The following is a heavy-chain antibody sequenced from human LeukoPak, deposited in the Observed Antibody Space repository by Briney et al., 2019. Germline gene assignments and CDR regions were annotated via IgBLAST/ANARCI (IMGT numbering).Heavy chain of an antibody. Sequence: SETLSLTCTVSGGSISSYYWSWIRQPAGKGLEWIGRIYTSGSTNYNPSLKSRVTMSVDTSKNQFSLKLSSVTAADTAVYYCARDRSKPQWPHPFDIWGQGTMVTVSS. J-gene: IGHJ3*02. CDR2: IYTSGST. CDR1: GGSISSYY. CDR3: ARDRSKPQWPHPFDI. V-gene: IGHV4-4*07. D-gene: IGHD2-8*01.